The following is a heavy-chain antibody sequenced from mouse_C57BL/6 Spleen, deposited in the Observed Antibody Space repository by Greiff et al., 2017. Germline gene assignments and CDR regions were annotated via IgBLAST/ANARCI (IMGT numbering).Heavy chain of an antibody. CDR1: GFTFSSYA. Sequence: EVQRVESGGGLVKPGGSLKLSCAASGFTFSSYAMSWVRQTPEERLEWVATISDGGSYTYYPDNVKGRFTISRDNAKNNLYLQMSHLKSEDTAMYYCAREGDYFAMGYWGQRTSVTVAT. CDR3: AREGDYFAMGY. J-gene: IGHJ4*01. CDR2: ISDGGSYT. V-gene: IGHV5-4*01.